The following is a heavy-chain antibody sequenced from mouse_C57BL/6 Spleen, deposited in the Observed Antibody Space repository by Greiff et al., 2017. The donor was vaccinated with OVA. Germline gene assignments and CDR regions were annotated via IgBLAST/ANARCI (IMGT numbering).Heavy chain of an antibody. V-gene: IGHV14-1*01. CDR2: IDPEDGDT. Sequence: EVQLQQSGAELVRPGASVKLSCTASGFNIKDYYMHWVKQRPEQGLEWIGRIDPEDGDTEYAPKFQGKATMTADTSSNTAYLQLSSLTSEDTAVYYCTTFHYDGYYEEFDYWGQGTTLTVSS. CDR1: GFNIKDYY. D-gene: IGHD2-3*01. CDR3: TTFHYDGYYEEFDY. J-gene: IGHJ2*01.